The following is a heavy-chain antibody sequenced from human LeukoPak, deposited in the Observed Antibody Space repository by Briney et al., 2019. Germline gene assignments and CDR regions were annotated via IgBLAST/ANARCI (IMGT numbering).Heavy chain of an antibody. CDR1: GYTFTSYY. D-gene: IGHD6-13*01. CDR2: INPSGGST. Sequence: ASVKVSCKASGYTFTSYYMHWVRQAPGQGLEWMGIINPSGGSTSYAQKFQGRVTMTRDTSTSTVYMELSSLRSEDTAVYYCARGHRRNSSSWNRDPRSLDYWGQGTLVTVSS. J-gene: IGHJ4*02. V-gene: IGHV1-46*01. CDR3: ARGHRRNSSSWNRDPRSLDY.